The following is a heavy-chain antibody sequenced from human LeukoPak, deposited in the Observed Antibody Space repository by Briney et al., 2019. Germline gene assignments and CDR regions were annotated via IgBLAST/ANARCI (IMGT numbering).Heavy chain of an antibody. V-gene: IGHV1-69*13. CDR1: GGXFSSYA. J-gene: IGHJ3*02. CDR2: IIPIFGTA. Sequence: SVKVSCKASGGXFSSYAISWVRQAPGQGREWMGGIIPIFGTANYAQKFQGRVTITADESTSTAYMELSSLRSEDTAVYYCASLAGSYYSWAFDIWGQGTMVTVSS. D-gene: IGHD3-10*01. CDR3: ASLAGSYYSWAFDI.